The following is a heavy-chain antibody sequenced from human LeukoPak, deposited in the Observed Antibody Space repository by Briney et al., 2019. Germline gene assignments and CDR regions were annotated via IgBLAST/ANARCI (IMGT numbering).Heavy chain of an antibody. CDR2: IIPILGIA. J-gene: IGHJ4*02. D-gene: IGHD6-6*01. V-gene: IGHV1-69*04. CDR1: GGTFSSYA. CDR3: ARDQYSRPYDY. Sequence: SVKVSCKASGGTFSSYAIGWVRQAPGQGLEWMGRIIPILGIANYAQKFQGRVTITADKSTSTAYMELSSLRSEDTAVYYCARDQYSRPYDYWGQGTLVTVSS.